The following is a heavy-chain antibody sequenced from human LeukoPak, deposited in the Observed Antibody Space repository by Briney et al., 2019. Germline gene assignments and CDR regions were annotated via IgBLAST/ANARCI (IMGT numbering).Heavy chain of an antibody. Sequence: GGSLRLSCAASGFTFSSYGMHWVRQAPGKGLEWVAVISYDGSNKYYADSVKGRFTISRDNSKNTLYLQMNSLRAEDTAVYYCAIDLSGSYAFDYWGQGTLVTVSS. CDR1: GFTFSSYG. CDR2: ISYDGSNK. D-gene: IGHD1-26*01. CDR3: AIDLSGSYAFDY. V-gene: IGHV3-30*03. J-gene: IGHJ4*02.